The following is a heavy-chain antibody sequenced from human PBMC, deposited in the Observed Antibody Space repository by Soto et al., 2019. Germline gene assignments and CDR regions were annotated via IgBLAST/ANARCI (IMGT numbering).Heavy chain of an antibody. CDR3: SRRAPEGFDP. Sequence: SETLSLTCGVSGGSFGSSAYYWGWIRQAPGKGLEWIGSINYSGSTYYNPSLKSRVTISVDTSRNQFSLKLSSVTAADTALYYCSRRAPEGFDPWGQGTLVTISS. V-gene: IGHV4-39*01. CDR2: INYSGST. J-gene: IGHJ5*02. CDR1: GGSFGSSAYY.